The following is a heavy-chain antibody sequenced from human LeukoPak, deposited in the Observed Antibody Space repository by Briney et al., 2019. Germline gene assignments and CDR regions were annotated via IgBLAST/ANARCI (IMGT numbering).Heavy chain of an antibody. D-gene: IGHD2/OR15-2a*01. CDR1: GGSITTSSYY. Sequence: PSETLSPTCTVSGGSITTSSYYWGWIRQPPGKGLVWIGIIYYSGSTYYNPSLKGRATISVDTSKNQFSLKLSSVTAADTAVYYCARAFRARYFDLWGRGTLVTVSS. J-gene: IGHJ2*01. CDR2: IYYSGST. V-gene: IGHV4-39*01. CDR3: ARAFRARYFDL.